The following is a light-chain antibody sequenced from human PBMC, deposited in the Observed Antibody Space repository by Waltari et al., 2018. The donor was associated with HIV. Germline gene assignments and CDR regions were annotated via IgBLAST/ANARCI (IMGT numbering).Light chain of an antibody. CDR2: QDS. Sequence: SYELTQPPSVSVSPGQTASITCSGDKLGAKYACWYQQKPGQAPVLVIYQDSKRPSGIPGRFSGSNSGNTATLTIGGTQAMDEADYYCQAWDSSTVVFGGGTKLTVL. J-gene: IGLJ2*01. CDR3: QAWDSSTVV. V-gene: IGLV3-1*01. CDR1: KLGAKY.